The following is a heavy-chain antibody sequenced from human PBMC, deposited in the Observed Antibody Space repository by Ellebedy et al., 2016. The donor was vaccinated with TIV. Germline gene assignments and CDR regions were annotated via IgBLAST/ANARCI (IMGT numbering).Heavy chain of an antibody. J-gene: IGHJ4*02. D-gene: IGHD1-26*01. CDR1: GFSFSTYW. CDR3: AKDMFSGAYYAGAPIGS. Sequence: GGSLRLSXAASGFSFSTYWMHWVRQAPGKGLIWVSRLNADGSWPGYADSVKGRFTVSRDNSKNSLYLQMNSLRVEDTALYYCAKDMFSGAYYAGAPIGSWGQGTLVTVSS. CDR2: LNADGSWP. V-gene: IGHV3-74*01.